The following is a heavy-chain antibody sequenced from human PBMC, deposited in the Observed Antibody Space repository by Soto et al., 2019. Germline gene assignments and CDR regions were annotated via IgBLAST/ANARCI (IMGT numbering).Heavy chain of an antibody. CDR2: IYWDDDK. D-gene: IGHD2-8*01. CDR3: ALSKGYCTNGVCYFDY. J-gene: IGHJ4*02. CDR1: GFSLSTSGVG. V-gene: IGHV2-5*02. Sequence: QITLKESGPTLVKPTQTLTLTCTFSGFSLSTSGVGVGWIRQPPGKALEWLALIYWDDDKRYSPSLKSRLTITKDTSKNPVVLTKTNMDPVDTATYYCALSKGYCTNGVCYFDYWGQGTLVTVSS.